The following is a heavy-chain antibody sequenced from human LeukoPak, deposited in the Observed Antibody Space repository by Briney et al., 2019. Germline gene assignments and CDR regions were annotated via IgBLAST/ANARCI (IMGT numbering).Heavy chain of an antibody. D-gene: IGHD6-19*01. CDR3: AKDLRIGIAMGSI. CDR2: ISGSGSNR. J-gene: IGHJ3*02. V-gene: IGHV3-23*01. Sequence: GGSLRLSCAASEFTFSTYSMNWVRQAPGKGPEWVSSISGSGSNRNYVDSVKGRFTISRDNSKNTLYLQMNSLRAEDTAVYYCAKDLRIGIAMGSIWGQGTMVTVSS. CDR1: EFTFSTYS.